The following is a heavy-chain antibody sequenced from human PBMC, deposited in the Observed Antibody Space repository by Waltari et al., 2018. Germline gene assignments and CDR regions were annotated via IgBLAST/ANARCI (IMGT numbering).Heavy chain of an antibody. CDR1: GVSLTSDRHY. CDR3: ATYIGASLGTAAFDV. D-gene: IGHD5-12*01. V-gene: IGHV4-39*01. Sequence: QLQLQESGPGLVKPSETLSLTCSVSGVSLTSDRHYWGWIRQPPGQGREWIATLSYSGATYSSPSLKSRVTISRDTSKNQVSLQLGSVTAADTAVYYCATYIGASLGTAAFDVWGQGTMVTVSS. CDR2: LSYSGAT. J-gene: IGHJ3*01.